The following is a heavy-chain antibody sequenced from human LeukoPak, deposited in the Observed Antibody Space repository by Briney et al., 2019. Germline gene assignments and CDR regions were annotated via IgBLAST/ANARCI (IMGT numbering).Heavy chain of an antibody. V-gene: IGHV4-59*12. CDR3: ARDGGLWLLDY. CDR1: GGSISSYY. J-gene: IGHJ4*02. D-gene: IGHD5-18*01. CDR2: IYYSGST. Sequence: SETLSPTCTASGGSISSYYWSWIRQPPGKGLEWIGYIYYSGSTNYNPSLKSRVTISVDRSKNQFSLKLSSVTAADTAVYYCARDGGLWLLDYWGQGTLVTVSS.